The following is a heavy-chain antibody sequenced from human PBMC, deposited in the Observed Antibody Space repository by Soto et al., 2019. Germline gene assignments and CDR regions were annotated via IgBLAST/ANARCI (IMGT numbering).Heavy chain of an antibody. D-gene: IGHD4-17*01. V-gene: IGHV3-7*03. J-gene: IGHJ4*02. CDR1: GFMFGSYW. Sequence: GGSLRLSCTASGFMFGSYWMTWARHVPGKGLQWVANIKRDGSEKYYVDFVKGRFTISRDNADNSVFLDMSNLRVDDTATYYCARVRATDYEIDYWGQAALVTVTS. CDR3: ARVRATDYEIDY. CDR2: IKRDGSEK.